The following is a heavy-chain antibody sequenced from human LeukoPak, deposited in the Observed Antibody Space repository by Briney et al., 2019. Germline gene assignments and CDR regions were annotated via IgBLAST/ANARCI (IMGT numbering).Heavy chain of an antibody. Sequence: ASVKVSCKASGGTFSNYAISWVRQAPGQGLEWMGGIIPIFGTANYAQKFQGRVTITADESTNTAYMVLSSLRSEDTAVYYCARDSGGYFDYWGQGTLVTVSS. CDR3: ARDSGGYFDY. D-gene: IGHD3-16*01. CDR2: IIPIFGTA. CDR1: GGTFSNYA. V-gene: IGHV1-69*01. J-gene: IGHJ4*02.